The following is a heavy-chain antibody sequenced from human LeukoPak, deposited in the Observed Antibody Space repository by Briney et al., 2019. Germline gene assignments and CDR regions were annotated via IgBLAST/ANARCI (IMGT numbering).Heavy chain of an antibody. CDR2: ISDSGST. V-gene: IGHV4-59*08. D-gene: IGHD3-22*01. Sequence: SETLSLTCTVSGGSISTHYWSWIRQPPGKGLEWIGYISDSGSTNYNPSLKSRVTISVDTSKNQFSLKLSSVTAADTAVYYCARLVRTYYYDSSGYYWDYWGQGTLVTVSS. J-gene: IGHJ4*02. CDR3: ARLVRTYYYDSSGYYWDY. CDR1: GGSISTHY.